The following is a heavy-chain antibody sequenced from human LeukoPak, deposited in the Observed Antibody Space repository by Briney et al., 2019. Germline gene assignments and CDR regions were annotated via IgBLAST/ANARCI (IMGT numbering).Heavy chain of an antibody. CDR1: ASTFSGNW. CDR3: ARGWGEKGRCRGGTCNNPEFDY. CDR2: IDQHGRDK. V-gene: IGHV3-7*01. J-gene: IGHJ4*02. Sequence: GGSLRLSCAASASTFSGNWMHWVRQAPGKGLEWVASIDQHGRDKYFLDSVKSRFTISRDNAWDSLYLQMNSLTVEDTAVYYCARGWGEKGRCRGGTCNNPEFDYWGQGALVTVSS. D-gene: IGHD2-15*01.